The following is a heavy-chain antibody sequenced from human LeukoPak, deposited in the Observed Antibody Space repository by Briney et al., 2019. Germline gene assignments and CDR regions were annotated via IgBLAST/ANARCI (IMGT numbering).Heavy chain of an antibody. D-gene: IGHD5-18*01. CDR3: ARLHEYSYGYIAY. Sequence: SETLSLTCTVSGYSISSGYYWGWIRQPPGKGLEWIGSIYHTRSTYYNLSLKSRVTISVDTSKNQFSLKLSSVTAADTAVYYCARLHEYSYGYIAYWGQGTLVTVSS. CDR2: IYHTRST. V-gene: IGHV4-38-2*02. J-gene: IGHJ4*02. CDR1: GYSISSGYY.